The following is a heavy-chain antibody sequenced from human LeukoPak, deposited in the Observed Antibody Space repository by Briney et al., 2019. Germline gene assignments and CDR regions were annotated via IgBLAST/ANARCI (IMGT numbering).Heavy chain of an antibody. J-gene: IGHJ4*02. D-gene: IGHD6-19*01. CDR3: AKDRASSGWGLVY. Sequence: GGSLRLSCAASGFTLSSYVMSWVRQTPGKGLEWVSSISGNGDSTYYADSVKGRFAISRDNSKNTLFLQMNSLRAEDTAVYYCAKDRASSGWGLVYWGQGTLVTVSS. CDR2: ISGNGDST. CDR1: GFTLSSYV. V-gene: IGHV3-23*01.